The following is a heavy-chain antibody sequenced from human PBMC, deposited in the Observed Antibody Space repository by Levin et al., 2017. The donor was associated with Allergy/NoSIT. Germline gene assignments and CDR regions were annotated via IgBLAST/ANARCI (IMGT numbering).Heavy chain of an antibody. CDR3: ARERIFGPSTGTYFDL. CDR1: GFTFSSYG. J-gene: IGHJ2*01. Sequence: GESLKISCAASGFTFSSYGMHWVRQAPGKGLEWVAVIWYDGSNKYYADSVKGRFTISRDNSKNTLYLQMNSLRAEDTAVYYCARERIFGPSTGTYFDLWGRGTLVTVSS. V-gene: IGHV3-33*01. D-gene: IGHD3/OR15-3a*01. CDR2: IWYDGSNK.